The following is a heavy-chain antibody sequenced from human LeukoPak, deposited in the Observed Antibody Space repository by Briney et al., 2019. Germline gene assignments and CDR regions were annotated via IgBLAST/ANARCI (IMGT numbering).Heavy chain of an antibody. J-gene: IGHJ5*02. CDR3: ASIRFLEWFVNWFDP. Sequence: SETLSLTCTVSGGSISSYYWSWIRQPAGKGLEWIGSIYYSGSTYYNPSLKSRVTISVDTSKNQFSLKLSSVTAADTAVYYCASIRFLEWFVNWFDPWGQGTLVTVSS. V-gene: IGHV4-59*05. D-gene: IGHD3-3*01. CDR2: IYYSGST. CDR1: GGSISSYY.